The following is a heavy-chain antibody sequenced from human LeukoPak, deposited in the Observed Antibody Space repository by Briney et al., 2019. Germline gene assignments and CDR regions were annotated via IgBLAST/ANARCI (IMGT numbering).Heavy chain of an antibody. CDR1: GGSISSHY. V-gene: IGHV4-4*07. J-gene: IGHJ4*02. CDR2: IYTSGST. Sequence: SETLSLTCSVSGGSISSHYWSWIRQPAGKGLEWIGRIYTSGSTNYNPSLKSRVTMSVDTSKTQFSLKLSSVTAADTAVYYCARNIYVWGSYRSGGFDYWGQGTLVTVSS. D-gene: IGHD3-16*02. CDR3: ARNIYVWGSYRSGGFDY.